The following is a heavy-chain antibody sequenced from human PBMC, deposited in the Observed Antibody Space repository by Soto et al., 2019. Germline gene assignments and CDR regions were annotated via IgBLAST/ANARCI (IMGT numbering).Heavy chain of an antibody. CDR3: ARRGLSSSSTFRYYYYGMAV. D-gene: IGHD6-6*01. J-gene: IGHJ6*04. V-gene: IGHV1-8*01. CDR1: GYTFTSYD. CDR2: MNPNSGNT. Sequence: QVQLVQSGAEVKKPGASVKVSCKASGYTFTSYDINWVRQATGQGLEWMGWMNPNSGNTGYAQKFQGRVTMTRKTAISTAYMELSSLRSEDTALYYCARRGLSSSSTFRYYYYGMAVWGKGTTVTFSS.